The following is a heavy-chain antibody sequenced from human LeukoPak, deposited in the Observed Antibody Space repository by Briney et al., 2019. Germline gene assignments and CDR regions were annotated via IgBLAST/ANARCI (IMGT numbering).Heavy chain of an antibody. CDR3: ARASGGDGSGSL. D-gene: IGHD3-10*01. J-gene: IGHJ4*02. CDR1: GGSISTSNYY. CDR2: IYYSGSP. Sequence: SETLSLTCTVSGGSISTSNYYWGWIRQPPWKGLEWIGYIYYSGSPDYNPSLKSRVTISVDTSKNQFSLNLSSVTAADTAMYYCARASGGDGSGSLWGQGTLVTVSS. V-gene: IGHV4-61*05.